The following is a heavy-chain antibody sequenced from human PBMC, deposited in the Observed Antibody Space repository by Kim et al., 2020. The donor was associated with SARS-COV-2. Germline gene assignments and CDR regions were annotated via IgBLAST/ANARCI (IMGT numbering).Heavy chain of an antibody. CDR1: SGSISSSSYY. CDR3: ARHTSAYSTLDY. Sequence: SETLSLTCTLSSGSISSSSYYWVWIRQPPGNGLVFIRKIHYLGSTDYNPSLKSRVTISIDTSKKYFSLKLTSVTAADTAVYFCARHTSAYSTLDYGEQGARVTVS. CDR2: IHYLGST. D-gene: IGHD3-22*01. V-gene: IGHV4-39*01. J-gene: IGHJ4*02.